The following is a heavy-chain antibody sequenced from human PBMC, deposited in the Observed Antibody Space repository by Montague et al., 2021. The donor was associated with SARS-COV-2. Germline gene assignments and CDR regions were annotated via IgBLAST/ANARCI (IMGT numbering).Heavy chain of an antibody. CDR2: ISWNSGST. Sequence: PLRLSLAASGFTFDDYAMHWVRQAPGKGLEWVSGISWNSGSTGYADSVKGRFTISRDNAKNSLYLQMNSLRAEDTALYYCAKEVGESPSFDYWGQGTLVTVSS. V-gene: IGHV3-9*01. D-gene: IGHD2-15*01. CDR1: GFTFDDYA. J-gene: IGHJ4*02. CDR3: AKEVGESPSFDY.